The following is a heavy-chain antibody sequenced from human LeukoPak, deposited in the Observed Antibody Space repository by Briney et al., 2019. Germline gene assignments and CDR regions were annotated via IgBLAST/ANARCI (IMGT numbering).Heavy chain of an antibody. CDR1: GFTFGDYA. J-gene: IGHJ6*02. Sequence: GGSLRLSWTAAGFTFGDYAMSWVRQAPGKGLEWVGFIRSKAYGGTTEYAASVKGRFTISRDDSKSIAYLQMNSLKTEDTAVYYCTRDHPLYGSGSMDVWGQGTTVTVSS. CDR2: IRSKAYGGTT. V-gene: IGHV3-49*04. CDR3: TRDHPLYGSGSMDV. D-gene: IGHD3-10*01.